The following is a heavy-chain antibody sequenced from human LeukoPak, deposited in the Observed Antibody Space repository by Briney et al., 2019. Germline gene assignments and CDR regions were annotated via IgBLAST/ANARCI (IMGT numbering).Heavy chain of an antibody. V-gene: IGHV3-48*04. CDR3: ARDRGSSEYFQH. D-gene: IGHD6-6*01. CDR2: ISSSGSTI. CDR1: GFAFSSYW. Sequence: GSLRLSCAASGFAFSSYWMSWVRQAPGKGLEWVSYISSSGSTIYYADSVKGRFTISRDNAKNSLYLQMNSLRAEDTAVYYCARDRGSSEYFQHWGQGTLVTVSS. J-gene: IGHJ1*01.